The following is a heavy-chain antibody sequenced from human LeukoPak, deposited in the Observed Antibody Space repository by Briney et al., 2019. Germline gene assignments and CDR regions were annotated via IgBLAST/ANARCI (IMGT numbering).Heavy chain of an antibody. V-gene: IGHV1-69*04. D-gene: IGHD3-10*01. J-gene: IGHJ5*02. CDR2: IIPILGIA. CDR3: ARGGITMVRGVIIPPLSWFDP. CDR1: GGTFSSYA. Sequence: SVKVSCKASGGTFSSYAISWVRQAPGQGLEWMGRIIPILGIANYAQKFQGRVTITAGKSTSTAYMELSSLRSEDTAVYYCARGGITMVRGVIIPPLSWFDPWGQGTLVTVSS.